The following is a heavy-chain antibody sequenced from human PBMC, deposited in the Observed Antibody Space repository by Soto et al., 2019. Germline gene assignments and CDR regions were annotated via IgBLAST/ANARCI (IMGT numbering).Heavy chain of an antibody. CDR3: ATDGDSSGYRFDY. D-gene: IGHD3-22*01. J-gene: IGHJ4*02. V-gene: IGHV1-24*01. CDR1: GYTLTELS. Sequence: VASVKVSCKVSGYTLTELSMHWVRQAPGKGLEWMGGFDPEDGETIYAQKFQGRVTMTEDTSTDTAYMELSSLRSEDTAVYYCATDGDSSGYRFDYWGQGTLVTVSS. CDR2: FDPEDGET.